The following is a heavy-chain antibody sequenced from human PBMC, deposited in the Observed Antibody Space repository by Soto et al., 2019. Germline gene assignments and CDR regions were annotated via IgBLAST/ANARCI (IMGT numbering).Heavy chain of an antibody. V-gene: IGHV4-39*01. CDR3: ARINSVQLWLHPFFDY. D-gene: IGHD5-18*01. CDR1: GGSISSSSYY. J-gene: IGHJ4*02. CDR2: IYYSGST. Sequence: PSETLSLTCTVSGGSISSSSYYWGWIRQPPGKGLEWIGSIYYSGSTYYNPSLKSRVTISVDTSKNQFSLKLSSVTAADTAVYYCARINSVQLWLHPFFDYWGQGTLVTVSS.